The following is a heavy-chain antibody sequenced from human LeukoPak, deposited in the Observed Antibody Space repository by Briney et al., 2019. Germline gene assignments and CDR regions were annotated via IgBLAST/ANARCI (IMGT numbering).Heavy chain of an antibody. D-gene: IGHD1-26*01. J-gene: IGHJ4*02. V-gene: IGHV4-34*01. CDR2: INHSGST. CDR1: GGSFSAYY. CDR3: ARQRGSYSYFKS. Sequence: SETLSLTCAVNGGSFSAYYWSWIRQPPGKGLEWIGEINHSGSTNYNPSLKSRVTISVATSKNQFSLKLSSVTAADTAFYYCARQRGSYSYFKSWGQGTLVTVSS.